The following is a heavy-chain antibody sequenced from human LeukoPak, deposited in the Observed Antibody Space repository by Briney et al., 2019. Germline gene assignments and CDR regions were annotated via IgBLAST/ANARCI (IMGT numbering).Heavy chain of an antibody. V-gene: IGHV3-21*01. CDR1: GFTFSSYS. CDR3: ARDGYSYGYLVPPTRMDV. D-gene: IGHD5-18*01. CDR2: ISSSSSYI. Sequence: PGGSLRLSCAAYGFTFSSYSMNSVPQAPGKGLEWVSSISSSSSYIYYADSVKGRFTISRDNAKNSLYLQMNSLRAEDTAVYYCARDGYSYGYLVPPTRMDVWGQGTTVTVSS. J-gene: IGHJ6*02.